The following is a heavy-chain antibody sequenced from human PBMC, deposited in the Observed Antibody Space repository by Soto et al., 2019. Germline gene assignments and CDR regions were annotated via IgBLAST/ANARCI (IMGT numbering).Heavy chain of an antibody. V-gene: IGHV1-8*01. Sequence: ASVKVSCKASGYTFTSYVINWVRQATGQGLEWMGWMNPNSGNTGYAQKFQGRVTMTRNTSISTAYMELSSLRSEDTAVYYCARGSIAVAGTWYYYMDVWGKGTTVTVSS. CDR1: GYTFTSYV. D-gene: IGHD6-19*01. CDR3: ARGSIAVAGTWYYYMDV. CDR2: MNPNSGNT. J-gene: IGHJ6*03.